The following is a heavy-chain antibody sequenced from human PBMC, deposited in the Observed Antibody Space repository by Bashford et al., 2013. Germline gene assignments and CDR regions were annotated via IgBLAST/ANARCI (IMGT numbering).Heavy chain of an antibody. CDR2: FDPEDGET. Sequence: ASVKVSCKVSGYTLTELSMHWVRQAPGKGLEWMGGFDPEDGETIYAQKFQGRVTMTEDTSTDTAYMELSSLRSEDTAVYYCANCYGDYLSKNWYFDLWGRGTLVTVSS. D-gene: IGHD4-17*01. V-gene: IGHV1-24*01. CDR1: GYTLTELS. J-gene: IGHJ2*01. CDR3: ANCYGDYLSKNWYFDL.